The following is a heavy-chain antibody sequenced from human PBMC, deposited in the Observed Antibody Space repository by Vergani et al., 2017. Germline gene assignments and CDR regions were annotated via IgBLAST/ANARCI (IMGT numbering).Heavy chain of an antibody. CDR2: INPSGGHT. V-gene: IGHV1-46*03. CDR1: GYTFSNYY. CDR3: GRGDYGILTGYRY. D-gene: IGHD3-9*01. J-gene: IGHJ4*02. Sequence: QVQVVQSGAEVKKSGASVKVSCKTSGYTFSNYYMHWVRQAPGQGLEWMGIINPSGGHTNYAQKFQGRVTMTRETSTSTVYMELSSLRSEDTAIYYCGRGDYGILTGYRYWGQGTLVTVSA.